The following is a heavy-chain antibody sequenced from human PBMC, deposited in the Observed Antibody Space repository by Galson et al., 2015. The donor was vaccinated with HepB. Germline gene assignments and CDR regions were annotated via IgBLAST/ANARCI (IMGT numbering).Heavy chain of an antibody. D-gene: IGHD2/OR15-2a*01. Sequence: SLRLSCAASGFTFSSYWMSWVHQAPGKGLEWVANIKQDGSEKYYVDSVKGRFTISRDNAKNSLYLQMNSLRAEDTAVYYCARDPRFGIFVDYWGQGTLVTVSS. V-gene: IGHV3-7*03. CDR3: ARDPRFGIFVDY. J-gene: IGHJ4*02. CDR2: IKQDGSEK. CDR1: GFTFSSYW.